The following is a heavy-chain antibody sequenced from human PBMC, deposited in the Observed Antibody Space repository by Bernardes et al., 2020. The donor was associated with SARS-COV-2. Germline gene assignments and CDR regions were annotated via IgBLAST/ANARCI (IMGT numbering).Heavy chain of an antibody. J-gene: IGHJ6*02. Sequence: GGSLRLSCAASGFTFSSYWMSWVRQAPGKGLEWVANIKEDGSEKNYVDSVKGRFTISRDNAKNSLYLVMNSLRGEDTAVYYCARDRLKAGVVPYPLDVWGQGTTVTVSS. CDR1: GFTFSSYW. CDR2: IKEDGSEK. CDR3: ARDRLKAGVVPYPLDV. D-gene: IGHD3-3*01. V-gene: IGHV3-7*01.